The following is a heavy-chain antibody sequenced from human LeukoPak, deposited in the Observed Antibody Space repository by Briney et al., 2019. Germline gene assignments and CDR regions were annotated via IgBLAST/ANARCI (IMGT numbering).Heavy chain of an antibody. D-gene: IGHD1-14*01. CDR1: GGSISTYY. V-gene: IGHV4-4*07. Sequence: SETLSLTCAVSGGSISTYYWSWVRQPAGKGLEWIGRIYTSGSTNYNPSLKSRVTMSVDTSKNQFSLNLRSVTAADTAVYYCARGCSFKTCPNRYFDYWGQGTLVTVSS. CDR3: ARGCSFKTCPNRYFDY. CDR2: IYTSGST. J-gene: IGHJ4*02.